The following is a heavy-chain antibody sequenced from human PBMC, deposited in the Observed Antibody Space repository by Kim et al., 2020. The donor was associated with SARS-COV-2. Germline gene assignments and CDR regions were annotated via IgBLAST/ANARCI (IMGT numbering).Heavy chain of an antibody. J-gene: IGHJ4*02. Sequence: GGSLRLSCTTSGFTLIGHAMSWVRQAPGKGLEWVSGIGGSDGTTYYVDSVKGRFTISRDASRNTLYLQLNALRADDTAVYYCPKGGWGWVLDSWGQGTLVTVSS. V-gene: IGHV3-23*01. D-gene: IGHD6-19*01. CDR1: GFTLIGHA. CDR2: IGGSDGTT. CDR3: PKGGWGWVLDS.